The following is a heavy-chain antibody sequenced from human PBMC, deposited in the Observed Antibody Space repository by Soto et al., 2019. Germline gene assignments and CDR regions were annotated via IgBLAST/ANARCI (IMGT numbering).Heavy chain of an antibody. V-gene: IGHV3-30-3*01. J-gene: IGHJ4*02. Sequence: GGSLRLSCAASGFTFSSYAMHWVRQAPGKGLEWVAVISYDGSNKYYADSVKGRFTISRDNSKNTLYLQMNSLRAEDTAVYYCARAAQSGVVIISGYFDYWGQGTLVTVSS. D-gene: IGHD3-3*01. CDR3: ARAAQSGVVIISGYFDY. CDR1: GFTFSSYA. CDR2: ISYDGSNK.